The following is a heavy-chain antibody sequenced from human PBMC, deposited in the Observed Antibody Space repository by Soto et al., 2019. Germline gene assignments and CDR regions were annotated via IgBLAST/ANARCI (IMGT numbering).Heavy chain of an antibody. J-gene: IGHJ4*02. CDR3: ARDYGGNEFDY. Sequence: EVQLVESGGGLVQPGGSLRLSCAASGFTFSSYWMSWVRQAPGKGLEWVANIKQDGSEKYYVDSVKGRFTISRDSAKNSLYLQMNSLRAEDTAVYYCARDYGGNEFDYWGQGTLVTVSS. CDR1: GFTFSSYW. V-gene: IGHV3-7*01. CDR2: IKQDGSEK. D-gene: IGHD4-17*01.